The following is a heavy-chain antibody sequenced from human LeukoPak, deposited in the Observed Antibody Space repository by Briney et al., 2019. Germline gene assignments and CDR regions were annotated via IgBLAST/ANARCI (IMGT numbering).Heavy chain of an antibody. J-gene: IGHJ4*02. D-gene: IGHD7-27*01. Sequence: GGSLRLSCAASGFTFSNYAMHWVRQAPGKGLEYVSAISSNGGSKYYANSVKGRFTISRDNSKNTLYLQMGSLSAEDMAIYYCARVTGDRGWFDYWGQGTLVTVSS. CDR3: ARVTGDRGWFDY. CDR2: ISSNGGSK. V-gene: IGHV3-64*01. CDR1: GFTFSNYA.